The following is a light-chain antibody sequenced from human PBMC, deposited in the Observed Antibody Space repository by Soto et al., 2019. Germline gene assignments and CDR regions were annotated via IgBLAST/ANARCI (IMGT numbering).Light chain of an antibody. CDR1: SGYSNYK. J-gene: IGLJ2*01. V-gene: IGLV9-49*01. Sequence: QPVLTQPPSASASLGASVTLTCTLSSGYSNYKVDWYQQRPGKGPRFVMRVGTGGIVGSKGDGIPDRFSVLGSGLNRDLTIKNIQEEDESDYHCGADHGSGSNFVLVFGGGTKLTVL. CDR3: GADHGSGSNFVLV. CDR2: VGTGGIVG.